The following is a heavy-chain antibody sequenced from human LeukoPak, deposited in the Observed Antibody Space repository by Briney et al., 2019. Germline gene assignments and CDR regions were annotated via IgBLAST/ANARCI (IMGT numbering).Heavy chain of an antibody. CDR3: ARAKTGLGDIVVVPAGYAFDI. CDR2: IYYSGST. J-gene: IGHJ3*02. CDR1: GGSISSGDYY. Sequence: SQTLSLTCTVSGGSISSGDYYWSWIRQPPGKGLEWIGYIYYSGSTYYNPSLKSRVTISVDMSKNQFSLKLSSVSAADTAVYYCARAKTGLGDIVVVPAGYAFDIWGQGTMVTVSS. D-gene: IGHD2-2*01. V-gene: IGHV4-30-4*01.